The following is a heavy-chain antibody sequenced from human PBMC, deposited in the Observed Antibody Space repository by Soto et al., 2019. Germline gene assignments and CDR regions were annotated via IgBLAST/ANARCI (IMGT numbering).Heavy chain of an antibody. D-gene: IGHD6-13*01. J-gene: IGHJ6*02. CDR2: INAGNGNT. V-gene: IGHV1-3*05. Sequence: QVQLVQSGAEEKKPGASVKVSCKASGYTFTNYDMHWVRQAPGQRREWMGWINAGNGNTKYSQKFQGRVTITRDTSASTAYMELSSLRSEDTAVYYCARADSNYYYYYGMDVWGQGTTVTVSS. CDR1: GYTFTNYD. CDR3: ARADSNYYYYYGMDV.